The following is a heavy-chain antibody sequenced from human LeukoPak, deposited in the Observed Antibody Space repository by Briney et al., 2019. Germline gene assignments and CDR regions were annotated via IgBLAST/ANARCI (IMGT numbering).Heavy chain of an antibody. CDR3: TSPLDYYYMDV. V-gene: IGHV1-69*05. CDR1: GGTFSSYA. CDR2: IIPIFGTA. J-gene: IGHJ6*03. Sequence: SVKVSCKASGGTFSSYAISWVRQAPGQGLEWMGGIIPIFGTANYAQKFQGRVTITTDESTNTAYMELSSLRSEDTAVYYCTSPLDYYYMDVWGKGTTVTVSS.